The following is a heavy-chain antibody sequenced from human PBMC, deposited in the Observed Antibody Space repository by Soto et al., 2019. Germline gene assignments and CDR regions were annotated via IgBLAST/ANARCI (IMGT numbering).Heavy chain of an antibody. J-gene: IGHJ3*02. D-gene: IGHD3-3*01. CDR1: VFSFSTYS. CDR3: ARGSRNFWLTEDPFHT. CDR2: IHSSSRYI. Sequence: VGSLRRSCASSVFSFSTYSMNCVRHSPGKWLEWVSSIHSSSRYIYYADSVKGRFTISRDNDKNSLFLQMSSLRAEDTAVYYCARGSRNFWLTEDPFHTWGQGTMCTVAS. V-gene: IGHV3-21*01.